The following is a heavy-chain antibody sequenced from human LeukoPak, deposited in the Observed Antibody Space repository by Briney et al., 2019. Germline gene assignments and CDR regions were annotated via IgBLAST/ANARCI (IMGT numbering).Heavy chain of an antibody. CDR1: GFTFSSYA. CDR2: ISGSGGST. V-gene: IGHV3-23*01. CDR3: AKGAGYSSGWYVGY. Sequence: GGSLRLSCAASGFTFSSYAMSWVRQTPGKGLEWVSAISGSGGSTYYADSVKGRFTISRDNSKNTLYLQMNSLRAEDTAVYYCAKGAGYSSGWYVGYWGQGTLVTVSS. J-gene: IGHJ4*02. D-gene: IGHD6-19*01.